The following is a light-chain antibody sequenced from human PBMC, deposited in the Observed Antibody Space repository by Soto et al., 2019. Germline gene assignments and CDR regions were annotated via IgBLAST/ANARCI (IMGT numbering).Light chain of an antibody. V-gene: IGLV2-14*01. CDR3: SSYTSSSTLYV. J-gene: IGLJ1*01. CDR2: EVS. Sequence: QSALTQPASVSGSSGQSITIPCTGTSSDVGGYNYVSWYQQHPGKAPKLMIYEVSNRPSGVSNRFSGSKSGNTASLTISGLQAEDEADYYCSSYTSSSTLYVFGTGTKLTVL. CDR1: SSDVGGYNY.